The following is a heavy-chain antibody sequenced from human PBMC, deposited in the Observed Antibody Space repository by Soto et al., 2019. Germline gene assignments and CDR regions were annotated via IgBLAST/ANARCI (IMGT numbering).Heavy chain of an antibody. D-gene: IGHD6-19*01. J-gene: IGHJ5*02. Sequence: GGSLRLSCAAAGFTFSTSAMSWVRQAPGKGLEWVSSVSAGGVYTYYADSVKGRFTISSDNSKNTLYLQMRSLRAEDTAVYYCAKDMSSGWTKNWFDTWGQGTLVTVSS. CDR3: AKDMSSGWTKNWFDT. CDR2: VSAGGVYT. CDR1: GFTFSTSA. V-gene: IGHV3-23*01.